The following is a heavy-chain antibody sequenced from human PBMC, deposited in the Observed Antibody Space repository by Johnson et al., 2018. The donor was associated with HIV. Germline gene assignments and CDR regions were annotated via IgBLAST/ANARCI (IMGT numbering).Heavy chain of an antibody. J-gene: IGHJ3*02. CDR3: AKDRFTVTDAFDI. V-gene: IGHV3-15*01. CDR2: IKSKTDGGTT. CDR1: GFTFSNAW. D-gene: IGHD4-17*01. Sequence: VHLVESGGGLVKPGGSLRLSCVASGFTFSNAWLSWVRQAPGKGLEWVGRIKSKTDGGTTDYAAPVKGRFTISRDDSKNTLYLQINSLRADDTAVYYCAKDRFTVTDAFDIWGQGTMVTVSS.